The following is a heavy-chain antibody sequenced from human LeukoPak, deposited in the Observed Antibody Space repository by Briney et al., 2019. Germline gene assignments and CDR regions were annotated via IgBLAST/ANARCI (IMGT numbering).Heavy chain of an antibody. Sequence: KPGGSLRLSCAASGFTFSNAWMSWVRRAPGKGLEWVSSISSSSYIYYADSVKGRFTISRDNAKNSLYLQMNSLRAEDTAVYYCARDSGRYGSGGYYYYGMDVWGQGTTVTVSS. D-gene: IGHD3-10*01. V-gene: IGHV3-69-1*01. CDR1: GFTFSNAW. CDR3: ARDSGRYGSGGYYYYGMDV. CDR2: ISSSSYI. J-gene: IGHJ6*02.